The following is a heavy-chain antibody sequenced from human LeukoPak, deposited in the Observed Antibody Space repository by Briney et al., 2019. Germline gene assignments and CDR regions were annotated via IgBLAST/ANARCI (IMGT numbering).Heavy chain of an antibody. CDR2: IKRDGNEK. D-gene: IGHD3-10*01. V-gene: IGHV3-7*01. Sequence: GGSLRLSCAASGFTFSIYWMNWVRQAPGKGLEWVANIKRDGNEKNYVDSVKGRFSISRDNAKNSLYLQMDSLRAEDTAVYYCAKEGAYPIITYDSWGQGALVTVSS. CDR1: GFTFSIYW. J-gene: IGHJ5*01. CDR3: AKEGAYPIITYDS.